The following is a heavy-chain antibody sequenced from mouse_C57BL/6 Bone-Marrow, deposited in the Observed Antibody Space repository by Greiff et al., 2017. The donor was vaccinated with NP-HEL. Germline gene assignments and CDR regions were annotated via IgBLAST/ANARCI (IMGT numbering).Heavy chain of an antibody. CDR1: GYTFTSYW. CDR2: IYPGSGST. D-gene: IGHD1-1*01. J-gene: IGHJ1*03. CDR3: ASVTAVVATYWYFDV. V-gene: IGHV1-55*01. Sequence: QVQLQQPGAELVKPGASVKMSCKASGYTFTSYWITWVKQRPGQGLEWIGDIYPGSGSTNYNEKFKSKATLTVDTSSSTAYMQLSSLTSNDSAVYYCASVTAVVATYWYFDVWGTGTTVTVSS.